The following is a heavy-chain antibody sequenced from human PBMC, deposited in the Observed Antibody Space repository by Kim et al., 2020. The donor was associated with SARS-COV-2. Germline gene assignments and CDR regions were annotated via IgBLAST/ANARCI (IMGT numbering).Heavy chain of an antibody. CDR1: GFTFSDHA. Sequence: GGSLSLSCAASGFTFSDHAMNWVRQAPGRGLEWVSGIGGSDGTTYYADAVKGRFTISRDNSRNTLFLLMNALRAEETAIYYCAKSDCAGGTCFLINYWGQGTLVTVSS. V-gene: IGHV3-23*01. CDR3: AKSDCAGGTCFLINY. CDR2: IGGSDGTT. D-gene: IGHD2-8*02. J-gene: IGHJ4*02.